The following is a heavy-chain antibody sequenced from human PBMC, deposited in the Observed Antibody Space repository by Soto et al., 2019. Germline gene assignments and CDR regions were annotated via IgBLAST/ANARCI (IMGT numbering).Heavy chain of an antibody. CDR3: ARGSRERDYDFWSGRYRYNWFDP. Sequence: NPSETLSLTCTVSGGSISSYYWSWIRQPPGKGLEWIGYIYYSGSTNYNPSLKSRVTISVDTSKNQFSLKLSSVTAADTAVYYCARGSRERDYDFWSGRYRYNWFDPWGQGTLVTVSS. V-gene: IGHV4-59*01. CDR2: IYYSGST. J-gene: IGHJ5*02. D-gene: IGHD3-3*01. CDR1: GGSISSYY.